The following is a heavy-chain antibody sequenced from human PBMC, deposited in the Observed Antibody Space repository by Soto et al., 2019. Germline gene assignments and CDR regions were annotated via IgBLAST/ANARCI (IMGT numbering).Heavy chain of an antibody. CDR2: INAGNGNT. V-gene: IGHV1-3*01. Sequence: VASVKVSCKASGYTFTSYAMHWVRQAPGQRLEWMGWINAGNGNTKYSQKFQGRVTITRDTSASTAYMELSSLRSEDTAVYYCARDPAVAGLHGMDVWGQGTTVTVSS. CDR1: GYTFTSYA. D-gene: IGHD6-19*01. CDR3: ARDPAVAGLHGMDV. J-gene: IGHJ6*02.